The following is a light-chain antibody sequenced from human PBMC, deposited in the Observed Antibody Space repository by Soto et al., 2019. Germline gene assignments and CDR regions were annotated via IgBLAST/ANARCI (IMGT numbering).Light chain of an antibody. CDR2: KAS. V-gene: IGKV1-5*03. CDR1: QSISNW. CDR3: QQYNGYSRT. Sequence: DIQVTRLPSTHTAPLEEGVTTICLASQSISNWLAWYQQKPGKAPKLLIFKASSLESGVPSRFSGSGSGTEFTLTISSLQPDDFATYYCQQYNGYSRTFGQGTKV. J-gene: IGKJ1*01.